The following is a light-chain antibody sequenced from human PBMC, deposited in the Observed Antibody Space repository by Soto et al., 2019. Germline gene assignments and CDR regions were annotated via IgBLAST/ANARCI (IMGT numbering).Light chain of an antibody. CDR3: SSYPSSSTGVV. CDR1: SSDVGGYNY. Sequence: QSVLTQPASVSGSPGQSITISCTGTSSDVGGYNYVSWYQQHPGKAPKLMIYEVSNRPSGVSNRFSGSKSGNTASLTISGLQAEDEADYYCSSYPSSSTGVVFGGGTKLTVL. J-gene: IGLJ2*01. V-gene: IGLV2-14*01. CDR2: EVS.